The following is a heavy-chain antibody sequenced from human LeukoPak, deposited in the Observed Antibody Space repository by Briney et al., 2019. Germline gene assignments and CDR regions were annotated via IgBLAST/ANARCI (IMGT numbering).Heavy chain of an antibody. CDR1: GGSISSYY. CDR3: ARAEWDCSGGSCHLGLYS. CDR2: IYTSGST. J-gene: IGHJ4*02. V-gene: IGHV4-4*07. D-gene: IGHD2-15*01. Sequence: SETLSLTCTVSGGSISSYYWSWIRQPAGKGLEWIGRIYTSGSTNYNPSLKSRVTISVDKSKNQFSLKLSSVTAADTAVYYCARAEWDCSGGSCHLGLYSSGQGTLVTVSS.